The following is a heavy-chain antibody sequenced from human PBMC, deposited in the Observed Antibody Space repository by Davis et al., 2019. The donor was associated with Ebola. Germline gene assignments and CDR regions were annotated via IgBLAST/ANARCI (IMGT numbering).Heavy chain of an antibody. CDR2: IGAAGDT. D-gene: IGHD6-19*01. CDR3: TRVGYSSGWDY. V-gene: IGHV3-13*01. J-gene: IGHJ4*02. CDR1: GFTFSNYD. Sequence: GESLKISCAASGFTFSNYDMHWVRQTSGKGLEWVSAIGAAGDTYYSDSVKGRFTISRENAKSSLYLQMNSLRVEDTAVYYCTRVGYSSGWDYWGQGTLVTVSS.